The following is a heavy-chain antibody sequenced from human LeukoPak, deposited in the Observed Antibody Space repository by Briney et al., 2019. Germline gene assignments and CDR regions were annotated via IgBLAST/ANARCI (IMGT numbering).Heavy chain of an antibody. CDR3: ARVGYSSGWYPPVAYYFDY. V-gene: IGHV4-59*08. D-gene: IGHD6-19*01. J-gene: IGHJ4*02. CDR1: GGSISSYY. CDR2: IYYSGST. Sequence: PSETPSLTCTVSGGSISSYYWSWIRQPPGKGLEWIGYIYYSGSTNYNPSLKSRVTISVDTSKNQFSLKLSSVTAADTAVYYCARVGYSSGWYPPVAYYFDYWGQGTLVTVSS.